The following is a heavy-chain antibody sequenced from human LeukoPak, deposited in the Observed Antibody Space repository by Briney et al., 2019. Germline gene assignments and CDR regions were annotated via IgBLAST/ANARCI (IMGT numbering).Heavy chain of an antibody. CDR2: IYYSGST. V-gene: IGHV4-61*01. J-gene: IGHJ4*02. CDR3: ARGFSIVGAPWAFGY. D-gene: IGHD1-26*01. CDR1: GGSISSSSYY. Sequence: SETLSLTCTVSGGSISSSSYYWSWIRQPPGKGLELIGYIYYSGSTNYNPSLKSRVTISVDTSKNQFSLKLSSVTAADTAMYYCARGFSIVGAPWAFGYWGQGTLVTVSS.